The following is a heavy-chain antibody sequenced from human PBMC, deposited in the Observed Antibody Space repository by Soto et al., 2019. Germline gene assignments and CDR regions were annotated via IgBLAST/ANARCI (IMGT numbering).Heavy chain of an antibody. D-gene: IGHD2-8*01. CDR1: GFTFSAYA. J-gene: IGHJ3*02. V-gene: IGHV3-23*01. CDR3: AKDATAVNGVWDPFDM. CDR2: VGGSDTDK. Sequence: EVQLLESGGGVVQPGGSLRLSCAASGFTFSAYAMSWVRQAPGKGLQWVSGVGGSDTDKHYADSVRGRFTVSRDNSKNTLYLQMNSLRVDETAVYYCAKDATAVNGVWDPFDMWGQGTEVTVSS.